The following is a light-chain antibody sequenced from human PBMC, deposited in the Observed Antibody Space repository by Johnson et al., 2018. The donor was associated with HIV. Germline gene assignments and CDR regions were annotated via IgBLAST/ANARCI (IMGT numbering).Light chain of an antibody. J-gene: IGLJ1*01. V-gene: IGLV1-51*01. CDR2: DNN. CDR3: GTWDSSLSVYV. CDR1: SSNIGNNY. Sequence: QSVLTQPPSVSAAPRQKVTISCSGSSSNIGNNYVSWYQQLPGTAPKLLIYDNNKRPSGIPDRFSGSRSGTSATLGITGLQTGDAADYYCGTWDSSLSVYVFGTGTKVTVL.